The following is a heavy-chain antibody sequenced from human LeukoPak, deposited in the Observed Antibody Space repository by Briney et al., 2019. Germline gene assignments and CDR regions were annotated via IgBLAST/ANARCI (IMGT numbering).Heavy chain of an antibody. CDR3: AKGGQI. V-gene: IGHV3-23*01. J-gene: IGHJ3*02. CDR1: GFTFSSYA. Sequence: GGSLRLSCAATGFTFSSYAMSWVRQAPGRGLEWVSGMSYSGGTTDYADSVKGRFTILRDNSKNTLYLQMNSLRAEDTAVYYCAKGGQIWGQGIMVTVSS. CDR2: MSYSGGTT.